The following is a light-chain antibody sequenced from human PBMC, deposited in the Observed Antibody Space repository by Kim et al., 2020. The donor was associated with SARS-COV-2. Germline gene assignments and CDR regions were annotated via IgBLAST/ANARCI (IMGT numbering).Light chain of an antibody. CDR3: QVWDSSSDHWV. Sequence: APGNTARITCGGNNHGSKRVHWYQKKPGQAPVLVIYYDSDRPSGIPERFSGYNSGNTATLTISRVEAGDEADYYCQVWDSSSDHWVFGGGTKLTVL. CDR1: NHGSKR. V-gene: IGLV3-21*04. CDR2: YDS. J-gene: IGLJ3*02.